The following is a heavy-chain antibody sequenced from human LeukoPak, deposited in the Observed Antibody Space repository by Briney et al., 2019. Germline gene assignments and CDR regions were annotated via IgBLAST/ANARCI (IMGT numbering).Heavy chain of an antibody. CDR3: TRGAVGSPPHVVFDI. CDR2: IYTSGRT. CDR1: GASISNYY. D-gene: IGHD4-23*01. V-gene: IGHV4-4*07. J-gene: IGHJ3*02. Sequence: SETLSLTCTVSGASISNYYWNWIRQSAGKGLELIGRIYTSGRTNYNPSLKSRVTMSVDTSKNQFSLKLSSVTAADTAVYYCTRGAVGSPPHVVFDIGGKGKMVTFSS.